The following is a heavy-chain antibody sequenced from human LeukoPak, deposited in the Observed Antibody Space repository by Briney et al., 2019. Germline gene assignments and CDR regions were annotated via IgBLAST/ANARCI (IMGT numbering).Heavy chain of an antibody. D-gene: IGHD5-24*01. J-gene: IGHJ4*02. V-gene: IGHV3-74*01. Sequence: GGSLRLSCAASGFTFSSYWMHWVRQAPGKGLVWVSRINSDGSSTSYADSVKGRFTISRDNAKNTLYLQMNSLRAEDTAVYYCARRGGWLQRENFFDYWGQGTLVTVSS. CDR1: GFTFSSYW. CDR2: INSDGSST. CDR3: ARRGGWLQRENFFDY.